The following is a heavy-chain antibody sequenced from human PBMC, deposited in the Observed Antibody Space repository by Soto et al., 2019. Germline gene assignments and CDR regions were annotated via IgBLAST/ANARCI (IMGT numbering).Heavy chain of an antibody. CDR2: MNAGNGNT. CDR1: GYTFRSYA. J-gene: IGHJ6*02. CDR3: ARVRAEQLAPDAYDMDV. D-gene: IGHD6-13*01. V-gene: IGHV1-3*01. Sequence: ASLKVSCNASGYTFRSYAMHWVSQAPGQRLEWMGWMNAGNGNTKYAQKFLGRVNITRDASASTVYMDLVSLRSEGKNVHHCARVRAEQLAPDAYDMDVWGQGNTVTVSS.